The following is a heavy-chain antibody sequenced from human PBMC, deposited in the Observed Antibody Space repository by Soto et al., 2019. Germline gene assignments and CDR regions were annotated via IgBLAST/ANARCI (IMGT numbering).Heavy chain of an antibody. CDR1: GFSFSEHY. D-gene: IGHD3-10*01. Sequence: PGGSLRLSCAASGFSFSEHYMDWVRQAPGKGLEWVGRIRNRANSYTTEYAASVRGRFTISRDDSTNLLDLHMNSLTTEDTAVYYCVRGFRTGNRKKYFDDWGKGTQVPVAS. CDR2: IRNRANSYTT. J-gene: IGHJ4*02. CDR3: VRGFRTGNRKKYFDD. V-gene: IGHV3-72*01.